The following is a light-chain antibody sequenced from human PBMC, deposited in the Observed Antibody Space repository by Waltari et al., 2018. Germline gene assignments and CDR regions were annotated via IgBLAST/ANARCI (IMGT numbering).Light chain of an antibody. V-gene: IGKV3-20*01. Sequence: IMLTQSPGTLSLSPGERATISCRASQSISRYLAQYQQKPGQAPRLLIYGASTRATGIPDRFSGSGSGTDFSLTISGLEPEDSAVYYCQHHFRLPATFGQGTKVEIK. CDR1: QSISRY. CDR3: QHHFRLPAT. CDR2: GAS. J-gene: IGKJ1*01.